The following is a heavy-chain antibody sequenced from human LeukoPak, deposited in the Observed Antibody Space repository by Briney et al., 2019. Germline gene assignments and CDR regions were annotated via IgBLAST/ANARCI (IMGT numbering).Heavy chain of an antibody. CDR3: ARDNVRGGGAFDI. D-gene: IGHD3-10*01. Sequence: SQTLSLTCTVSGGSISSGSYYWSWIRQPAGKGLEWIGRIYTSGSTNYNPSLKSRVTISVDTSKNQFSLKLSSVTAADTAVYYCARDNVRGGGAFDIWGQGTMVTVSS. CDR1: GGSISSGSYY. J-gene: IGHJ3*02. CDR2: IYTSGST. V-gene: IGHV4-61*02.